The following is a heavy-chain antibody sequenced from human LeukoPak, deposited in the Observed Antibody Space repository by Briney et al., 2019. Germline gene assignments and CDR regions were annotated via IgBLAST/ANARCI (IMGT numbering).Heavy chain of an antibody. V-gene: IGHV3-21*01. J-gene: IGHJ5*02. CDR1: EFTFSSYS. D-gene: IGHD5-24*01. CDR3: VRVGSDGYSLRQNWFDP. CDR2: ITRSYI. Sequence: PGGSLRLSCAASEFTFSSYSMNWVRQAPGKGLEWVSSITRSYIYYADSVKGRFTISKDNAKNSLFLQMNSQRAEDTAVYYCVRVGSDGYSLRQNWFDPWGHGTLVTVSS.